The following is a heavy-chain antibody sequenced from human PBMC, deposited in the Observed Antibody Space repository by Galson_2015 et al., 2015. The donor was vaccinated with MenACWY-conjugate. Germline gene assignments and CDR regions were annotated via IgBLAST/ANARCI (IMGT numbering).Heavy chain of an antibody. Sequence: SLRLSCAASGFTFSSYAMSWVRQAPGKGLEWVSAISGSSGSTYYADSVKGRFTISRDNSKNMLYLQMNSLRAEDTAVYYCAIRNPEYSSSWYWASLFDYWGQGTLVTVSS. CDR2: ISGSSGST. V-gene: IGHV3-23*01. CDR1: GFTFSSYA. CDR3: AIRNPEYSSSWYWASLFDY. D-gene: IGHD6-13*01. J-gene: IGHJ4*02.